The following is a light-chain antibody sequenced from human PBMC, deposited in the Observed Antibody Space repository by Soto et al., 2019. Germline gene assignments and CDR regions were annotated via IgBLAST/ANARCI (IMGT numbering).Light chain of an antibody. V-gene: IGKV3-11*01. CDR3: QQRSNWIT. CDR1: QSVSRY. CDR2: DAS. Sequence: EIVLTQSPATLSLSPGERATLSCGASQSVSRYLAWYQQKPGQAPRLLIYDASDRATGIPARFSGSGSGTDFTLTISSLEPEDFAVYYWQQRSNWITFGQGTRLEIK. J-gene: IGKJ5*01.